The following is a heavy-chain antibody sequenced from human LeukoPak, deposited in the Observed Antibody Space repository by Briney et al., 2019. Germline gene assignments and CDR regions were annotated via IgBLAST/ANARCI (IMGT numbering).Heavy chain of an antibody. Sequence: PGGSLRLSCAASGFTFSTYAMSWIRQPPGKGLEWIGYIYYSGSTNYNPSLKSRVTISVDTSKNQFSLKLSSVTAADTAVYYCARVGGSNYYYYGMDVWGQGTTVTVSS. CDR3: ARVGGSNYYYYGMDV. CDR1: GFTFSTYA. V-gene: IGHV4-59*01. J-gene: IGHJ6*02. CDR2: IYYSGST. D-gene: IGHD3-10*01.